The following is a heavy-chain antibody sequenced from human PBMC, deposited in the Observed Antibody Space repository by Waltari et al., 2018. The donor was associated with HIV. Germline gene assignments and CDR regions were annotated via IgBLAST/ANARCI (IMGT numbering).Heavy chain of an antibody. CDR2: FNSYNGDT. J-gene: IGHJ2*01. V-gene: IGHV1-18*01. CDR3: ARFFPTATTTGWYLDL. D-gene: IGHD4-17*01. Sequence: QGHLVQSGAELKKTGASVKLSCKASGYTFTNFGITWVRKAPGQGLEWIGWFNSYNGDTKYAQKFQDRVTMPTDTSTSTAYMELRSLRSDDTAVYYCARFFPTATTTGWYLDLWGPGTLVTMSS. CDR1: GYTFTNFG.